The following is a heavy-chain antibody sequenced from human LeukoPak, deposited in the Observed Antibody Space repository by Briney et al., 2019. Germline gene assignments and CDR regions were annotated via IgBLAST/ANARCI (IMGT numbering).Heavy chain of an antibody. CDR3: ARRDGYDFDY. CDR1: GFTFSSYE. D-gene: IGHD5-24*01. V-gene: IGHV3-33*08. J-gene: IGHJ4*02. Sequence: GGSLRLSCAASGFTFSSYEMNWVRQAPGKGLEWVAVIWYDGTNKYYADSVKGRFTISRDNSKNTLYLQMNSLSAEDTAVYYCARRDGYDFDYWGQGTLVTVSS. CDR2: IWYDGTNK.